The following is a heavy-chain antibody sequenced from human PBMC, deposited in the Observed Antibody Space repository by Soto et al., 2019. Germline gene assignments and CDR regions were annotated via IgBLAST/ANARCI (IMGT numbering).Heavy chain of an antibody. CDR2: IYWSGDE. CDR3: ARGLATLPVFAFDI. D-gene: IGHD6-6*01. CDR1: GFSLSKSGVG. J-gene: IGHJ3*02. Sequence: QGTLKESGPTLVKPTHTLTLTCSFSGFSLSKSGVGVGWIRQPPGKALEWLALIYWSGDEHYRPSLKSRRSITKDNSKNHVVLIMTDMDPVDTATYYCARGLATLPVFAFDIWGQGTMVTVSS. V-gene: IGHV2-5*01.